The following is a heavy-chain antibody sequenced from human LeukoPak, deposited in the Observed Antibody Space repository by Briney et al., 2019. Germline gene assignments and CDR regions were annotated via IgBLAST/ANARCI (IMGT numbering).Heavy chain of an antibody. J-gene: IGHJ4*02. CDR2: ISGGGGST. CDR3: AIGGGLHWMGEFPRFFDS. Sequence: QPGGTLRLSCAASGFTFSSYAMSWVGQAPGKGLKWISTISGGGGSTWYTDSVEGRFTISRDSSKNTLYLQMNSLRADDTAVYYCAIGGGLHWMGEFPRFFDSWGQGTLVTVSS. CDR1: GFTFSSYA. D-gene: IGHD3-16*01. V-gene: IGHV3-23*01.